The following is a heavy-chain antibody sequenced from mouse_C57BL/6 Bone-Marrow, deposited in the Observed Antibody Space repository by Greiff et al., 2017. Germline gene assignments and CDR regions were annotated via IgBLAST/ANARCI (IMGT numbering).Heavy chain of an antibody. J-gene: IGHJ3*01. V-gene: IGHV3-6*01. CDR2: ISYDGSN. Sequence: EVHLVESGPGLVKPSQSLSLTCSVTGYSITSGYYWNWIRQFPGNKLEWMGYISYDGSNNYNPSLKNRISITRDTSKNQFFLKLNSVTTEDTATYYCARIAYWGQGTLVTVSA. CDR3: ARIAY. CDR1: GYSITSGYY.